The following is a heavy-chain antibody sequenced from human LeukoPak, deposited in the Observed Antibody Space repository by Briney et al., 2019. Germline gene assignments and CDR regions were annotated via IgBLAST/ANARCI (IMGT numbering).Heavy chain of an antibody. CDR3: ARAGNDWYHYYYYMDV. CDR2: IYHSGST. CDR1: GGSISSSNW. Sequence: SETLSLTCAVSGGSISSSNWWSWVRQPPGKGLEWIGEIYHSGSTNYNPSLKSRVTISVDKSKNQFSLKLSSVTAADTAVYYCARAGNDWYHYYYYMDVWGKGTTVTISS. V-gene: IGHV4-4*02. J-gene: IGHJ6*03. D-gene: IGHD3-9*01.